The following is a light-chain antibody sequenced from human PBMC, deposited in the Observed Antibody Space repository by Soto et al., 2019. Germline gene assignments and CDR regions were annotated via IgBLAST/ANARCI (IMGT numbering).Light chain of an antibody. CDR1: SSDVGGYNY. V-gene: IGLV2-8*01. CDR2: EVS. J-gene: IGLJ2*01. Sequence: QSALTQPPSASGSPGQSVTISCTGTSSDVGGYNYVSWYQQHPGKAPKLMIYEVSKRPSGVPARFSGSKSGNTASLTVSGLQAEDEADYYCSSYAGITKVVFGGGTKLTVL. CDR3: SSYAGITKVV.